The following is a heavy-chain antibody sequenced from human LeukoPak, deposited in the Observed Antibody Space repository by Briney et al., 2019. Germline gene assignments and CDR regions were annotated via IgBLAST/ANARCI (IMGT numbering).Heavy chain of an antibody. V-gene: IGHV3-30*02. Sequence: GVSLRLSCAASGFTLSSYGMHCVRQAPGKGLEGVAFIRYYGSNKYYADSVKGRFTISRDNSKNTLYLQMNSLRAEDTAVYYCAKDGRGITYYFDYWGQGTLVTVSS. D-gene: IGHD3-10*01. CDR3: AKDGRGITYYFDY. J-gene: IGHJ4*02. CDR1: GFTLSSYG. CDR2: IRYYGSNK.